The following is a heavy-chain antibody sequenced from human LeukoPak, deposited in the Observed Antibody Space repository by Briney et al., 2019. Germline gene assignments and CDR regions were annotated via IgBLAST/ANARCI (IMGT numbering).Heavy chain of an antibody. Sequence: SETLSLTCAVYGGSFSSYYWSWIRQPPGKGLEWIGEINHSGSTNYNPSLKSRVTISVDTSKNQFSLKLSSVTAADTAVYYCARGTLMIVVVITGDDAFDIWGQGTMVTVSS. J-gene: IGHJ3*02. D-gene: IGHD3-22*01. V-gene: IGHV4-34*01. CDR1: GGSFSSYY. CDR2: INHSGST. CDR3: ARGTLMIVVVITGDDAFDI.